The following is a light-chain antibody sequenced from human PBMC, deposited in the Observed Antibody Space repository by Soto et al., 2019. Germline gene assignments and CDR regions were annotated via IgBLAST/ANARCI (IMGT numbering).Light chain of an antibody. Sequence: EIVLTQSPATLSLSPGERATLSCRASQSVSSYLAWYQQKPGQAPRLLIYDASNRATGIPARFSGSGSGTDFTLTISSLEPEDFAVYYCQQRSNWPRTFGQGTRWIS. CDR1: QSVSSY. V-gene: IGKV3-11*01. CDR2: DAS. J-gene: IGKJ1*01. CDR3: QQRSNWPRT.